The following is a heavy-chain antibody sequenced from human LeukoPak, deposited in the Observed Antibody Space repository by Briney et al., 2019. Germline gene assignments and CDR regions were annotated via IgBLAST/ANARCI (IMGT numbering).Heavy chain of an antibody. J-gene: IGHJ4*02. D-gene: IGHD3-3*01. CDR3: AKDKGLTYYDFWSGYYMGALDY. CDR1: GFTFSSYA. V-gene: IGHV3-23*01. Sequence: GGSLRLSCAASGFTFSSYAMSWVRQAPGKGLERVSAISGSGGSTYYADSVKGRFTISRDNSKNTLYLQMNSLRAEDTAVYYCAKDKGLTYYDFWSGYYMGALDYWGQGTLVTVSS. CDR2: ISGSGGST.